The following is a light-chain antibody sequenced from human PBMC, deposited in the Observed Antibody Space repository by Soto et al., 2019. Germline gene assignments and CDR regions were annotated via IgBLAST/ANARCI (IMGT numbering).Light chain of an antibody. CDR2: GTS. J-gene: IGKJ2*01. CDR1: QSVDSSY. V-gene: IGKV3-20*01. Sequence: ENVLTQSPGTLSFSPGERATLSCRASQSVDSSYLAWYQQKPGQAPRLLIYGTSTRATGIPDRFSGSGSGTDFTLTINRLEPEDFAVYYWQQYGSSLYTFGQGTKLEIK. CDR3: QQYGSSLYT.